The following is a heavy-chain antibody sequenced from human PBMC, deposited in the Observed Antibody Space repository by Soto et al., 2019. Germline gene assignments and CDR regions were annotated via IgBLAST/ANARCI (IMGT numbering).Heavy chain of an antibody. J-gene: IGHJ4*02. CDR3: ARDIMAAAPDY. Sequence: XSVKVSCKASGYTFNSNTMHLVRHAPGQRLEWMGWINAGNGNTKYSQKFQGRVTITRDTSASTAYMELRSLRSEDTAVYYCARDIMAAAPDYWGQGTLVTVSS. CDR2: INAGNGNT. CDR1: GYTFNSNT. D-gene: IGHD6-13*01. V-gene: IGHV1-3*01.